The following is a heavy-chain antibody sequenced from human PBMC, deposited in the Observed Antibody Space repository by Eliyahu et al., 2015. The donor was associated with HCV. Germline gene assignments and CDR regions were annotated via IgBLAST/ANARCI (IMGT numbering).Heavy chain of an antibody. CDR2: LSDSNGYT. V-gene: IGHV3-23*01. Sequence: EVQLLESGGDLVQPXGSLRLSCAXSGFTFSAXAMSWDRQAPGKGLEWVSSLSDSNGYTKYADSVKGRFTISRDTSKNTLYLQMNSLRAEDTAVYYCAKASYSANDYRFDYWGRGTLVTVSS. CDR1: GFTFSAXA. J-gene: IGHJ4*02. CDR3: AKASYSANDYRFDY. D-gene: IGHD4-11*01.